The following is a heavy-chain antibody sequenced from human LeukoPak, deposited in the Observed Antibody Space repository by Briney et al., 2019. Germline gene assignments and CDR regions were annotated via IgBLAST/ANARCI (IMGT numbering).Heavy chain of an antibody. CDR1: GGSFSGYY. V-gene: IGHV4-34*01. D-gene: IGHD3-10*01. J-gene: IGHJ6*03. Sequence: SETLSLTCAVYGGSFSGYYWSWIRQPPGKGLEWIGEINHSGSTNYNPSLKSRVTISVDTSKNQFSLKLSSVTAADTAVYYCARHAGGLLWFGELLKSYYMDVWGKGTTVTISS. CDR2: INHSGST. CDR3: ARHAGGLLWFGELLKSYYMDV.